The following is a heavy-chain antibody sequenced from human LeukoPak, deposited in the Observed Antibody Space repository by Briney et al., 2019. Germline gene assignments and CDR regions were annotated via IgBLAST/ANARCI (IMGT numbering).Heavy chain of an antibody. Sequence: ASVKVSCKASGYTFTGYYMHWVRQAPGQVLEWMGWINPNSGGTNYAQKFQGRVTMTRDTSISTAYMELSRLRSDDTAVYYCARVARGYGDSSRIDYWGQGTLVTVSS. CDR1: GYTFTGYY. D-gene: IGHD4-17*01. CDR3: ARVARGYGDSSRIDY. J-gene: IGHJ4*02. V-gene: IGHV1-2*02. CDR2: INPNSGGT.